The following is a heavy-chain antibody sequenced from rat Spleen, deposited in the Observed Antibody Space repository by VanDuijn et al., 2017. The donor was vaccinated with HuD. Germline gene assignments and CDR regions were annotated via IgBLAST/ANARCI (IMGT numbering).Heavy chain of an antibody. D-gene: IGHD1-7*01. Sequence: EVQLVESDGGLVQPGRSLKLSCAASGFTFSDYYMAWVRQAPTKGLEWVATISYDGSSTYYRDSVKGRFTISRDNAKSTLYLQMESLRSEDTATYYCAKEASYLFDYWGQGVMVTVSS. CDR1: GFTFSDYY. CDR2: ISYDGSST. J-gene: IGHJ2*01. CDR3: AKEASYLFDY. V-gene: IGHV5-29*01.